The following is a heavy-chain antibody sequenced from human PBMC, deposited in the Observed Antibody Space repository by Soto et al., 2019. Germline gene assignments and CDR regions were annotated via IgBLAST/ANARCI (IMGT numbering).Heavy chain of an antibody. D-gene: IGHD3-22*01. CDR3: ARVKPSGYYYSYYYYYGMDV. Sequence: LSLTCAVYGGSFSGYYWSWIRQPPGKGLEWIGEINHSGSTNYNPSLKSRVTISVDTSKNQFSLKLSSVTAADTAVYYCARVKPSGYYYSYYYYYGMDVWGQGTTVTVSS. CDR1: GGSFSGYY. CDR2: INHSGST. J-gene: IGHJ6*02. V-gene: IGHV4-34*01.